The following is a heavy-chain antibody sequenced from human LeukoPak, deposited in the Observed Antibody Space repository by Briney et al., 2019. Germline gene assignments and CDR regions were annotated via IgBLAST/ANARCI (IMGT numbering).Heavy chain of an antibody. D-gene: IGHD5-18*01. V-gene: IGHV3-48*04. J-gene: IGHJ4*02. CDR3: ARDLVDTAMVTHFDY. CDR2: ISSSGSTI. CDR1: GSTFSSYG. Sequence: PGGSLRLSCAAPGSTFSSYGMHWVRQAPGKGLEWVSYISSSGSTIYYADSVKGRFTISRDNAKNSLYLQMNSLRAEDTAVYYCARDLVDTAMVTHFDYWGQGTLVTVSS.